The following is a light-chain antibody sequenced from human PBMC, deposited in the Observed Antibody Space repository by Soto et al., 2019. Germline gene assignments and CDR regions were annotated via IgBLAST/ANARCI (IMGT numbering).Light chain of an antibody. J-gene: IGLJ2*01. V-gene: IGLV2-14*01. Sequence: QSALTQPASVSGSPGQSITISCTGTSSDVGGYNYVSWYQQHPGKAPKLMIYEVSNRPSGVSNRFSGSKSGNTASLTISGLQVEDEADDYCSSWTSSTTLGVLFGGGTKLTVL. CDR3: SSWTSSTTLGVL. CDR2: EVS. CDR1: SSDVGGYNY.